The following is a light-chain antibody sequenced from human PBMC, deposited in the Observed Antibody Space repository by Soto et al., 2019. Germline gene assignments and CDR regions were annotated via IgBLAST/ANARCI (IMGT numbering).Light chain of an antibody. J-gene: IGLJ2*01. Sequence: QSVLTQSPSVSAAPGQKVTISCSGSSSNIGNNYVSWYQQLPGTAPKLLIYDNNKRPSGIPHRFSGSKSGTSGTLDITGLQTGDEADYYCATWDGSLPGEVFGGGTQLTVL. CDR3: ATWDGSLPGEV. CDR1: SSNIGNNY. CDR2: DNN. V-gene: IGLV1-51*01.